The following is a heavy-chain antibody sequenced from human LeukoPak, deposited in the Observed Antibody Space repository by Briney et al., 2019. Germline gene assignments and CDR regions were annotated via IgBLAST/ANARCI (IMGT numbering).Heavy chain of an antibody. V-gene: IGHV3-7*01. D-gene: IGHD3-22*01. Sequence: GGSLRLSCAASGFTFSSYWMSWVRQAPGKGLEWVANIKQDGSEKYYVDSVKGRFTISRDNAKNSLYLQMNSLRAEDTAVYYCAREWIVGHYYYDSSGYYLRTGLFDYWGQGTLVTVSS. CDR2: IKQDGSEK. CDR1: GFTFSSYW. CDR3: AREWIVGHYYYDSSGYYLRTGLFDY. J-gene: IGHJ4*02.